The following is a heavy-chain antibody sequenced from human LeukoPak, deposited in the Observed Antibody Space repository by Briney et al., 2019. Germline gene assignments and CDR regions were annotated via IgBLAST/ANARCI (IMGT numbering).Heavy chain of an antibody. Sequence: GASVKLSCNASGYSFTSYGISWVRQPPGQGIELMGWISAYNGNTNYAQKLQGRVTMTTDTSTSKAYMELRSLRSDDTAVYYCARWGNRACIAVAATDYWGQGTLVTVSS. J-gene: IGHJ4*02. CDR3: ARWGNRACIAVAATDY. CDR2: ISAYNGNT. V-gene: IGHV1-18*01. D-gene: IGHD6-19*01. CDR1: GYSFTSYG.